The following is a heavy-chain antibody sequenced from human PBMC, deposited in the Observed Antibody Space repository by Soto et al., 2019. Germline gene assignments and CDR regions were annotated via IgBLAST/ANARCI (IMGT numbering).Heavy chain of an antibody. CDR2: ISSTTNYI. J-gene: IGHJ4*02. CDR3: ARESEDLTSNFDY. V-gene: IGHV3-21*06. CDR1: GFTFSSYT. Sequence: LRLSCAASGFTFSSYTMNWVRQAPGKGLEWVSSISSTTNYIYYGDSMKGRFTISRDNAKNSLYLEMNSLRAEDTAVYYCARESEDLTSNFDYWGQGTLVTVSS.